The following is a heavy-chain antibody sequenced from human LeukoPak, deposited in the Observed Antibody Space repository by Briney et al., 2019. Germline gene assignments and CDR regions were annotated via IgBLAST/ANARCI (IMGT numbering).Heavy chain of an antibody. CDR2: INHSGST. D-gene: IGHD2-2*01. CDR1: GGSFSGYY. CDR3: ARGASRYCSSTSCPFDY. V-gene: IGHV4-34*01. Sequence: SETLSLTCAVYGGSFSGYYWSWIRQPPGKGLEWIGEINHSGSTNYNPSLKGRVTISVDTSKNQFSLKLSSVTAADTAVYYCARGASRYCSSTSCPFDYWGQGTLVTVSS. J-gene: IGHJ4*02.